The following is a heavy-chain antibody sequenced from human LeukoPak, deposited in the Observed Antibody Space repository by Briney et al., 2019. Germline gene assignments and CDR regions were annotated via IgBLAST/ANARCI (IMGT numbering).Heavy chain of an antibody. CDR1: GFTFSSYS. CDR2: ISSSSSYI. J-gene: IGHJ4*02. CDR3: ARRAQPLLGGVYSLWDYFGY. V-gene: IGHV3-21*01. Sequence: GGSLRLSCAASGFTFSSYSMNWVRQAPGKGLEWVSSISSSSSYIYYADSVKGRFTISRDNAKNSLYLQMNSLRAEDTAVYYCARRAQPLLGGVYSLWDYFGYWGQGTLVTVSS. D-gene: IGHD3-22*01.